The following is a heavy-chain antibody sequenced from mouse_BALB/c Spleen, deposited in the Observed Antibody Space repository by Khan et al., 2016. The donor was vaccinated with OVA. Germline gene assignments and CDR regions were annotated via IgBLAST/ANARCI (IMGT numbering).Heavy chain of an antibody. CDR3: ARVYGGDFDY. CDR2: ISYSGNT. CDR1: GYSITTDYA. D-gene: IGHD1-1*01. Sequence: QLEESGPGLVKPSQSLSLTCTVTGYSITTDYAWNWIRQFPGNKLEWMGFISYSGNTKYNPSLKSRISITRDTSKNQFFLQLKSLTTEDTARYYCARVYGGDFDYWGQGTTLTVSS. V-gene: IGHV3-2*02. J-gene: IGHJ2*01.